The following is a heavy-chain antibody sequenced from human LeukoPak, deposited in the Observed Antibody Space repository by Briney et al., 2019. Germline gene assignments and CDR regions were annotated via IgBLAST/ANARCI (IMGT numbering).Heavy chain of an antibody. CDR3: ARSYSSGWYGAHDYYYYYGMDV. V-gene: IGHV3-64*01. CDR2: ISSNGGST. CDR1: GFTFSSYA. J-gene: IGHJ6*02. D-gene: IGHD6-19*01. Sequence: GGSLRLSCAASGFTFSSYAMHWVRRAPGKGLEYVSAISSNGGSTYYANSVKGRFTISRDNSKNTLYLQMGSLRAEDMAVYYCARSYSSGWYGAHDYYYYYGMDVWGQGTTVTVSS.